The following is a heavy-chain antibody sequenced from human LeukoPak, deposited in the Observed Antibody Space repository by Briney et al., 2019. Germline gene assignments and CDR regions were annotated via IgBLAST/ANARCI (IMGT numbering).Heavy chain of an antibody. Sequence: GGSLRLSCAASGFTFSSYAMGWVRQAPGKGLEWVSAISGSGGSTYYADSVKGRFTISRDNSKNTLYLQMNSLRAEDTAVYYCAKSAVAYCGGDCYSLLDYWGQGTLVTVSS. CDR1: GFTFSSYA. D-gene: IGHD2-21*02. J-gene: IGHJ4*02. V-gene: IGHV3-23*01. CDR3: AKSAVAYCGGDCYSLLDY. CDR2: ISGSGGST.